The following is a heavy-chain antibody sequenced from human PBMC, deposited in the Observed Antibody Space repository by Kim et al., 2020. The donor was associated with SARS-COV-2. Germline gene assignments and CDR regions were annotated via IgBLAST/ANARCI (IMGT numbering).Heavy chain of an antibody. CDR2: IYYSGST. V-gene: IGHV4-61*01. CDR1: GGSVSSGSYY. CDR3: ARDNPPNWFDP. Sequence: SETLSLTCTVSGGSVSSGSYYWSWIRQPPGKGLEWIGYIYYSGSTNYNPSLKSRVTISVDTSKNQFSLKLSSVTAADTAVYYCARDNPPNWFDPWGQGTLVTVSS. J-gene: IGHJ5*02.